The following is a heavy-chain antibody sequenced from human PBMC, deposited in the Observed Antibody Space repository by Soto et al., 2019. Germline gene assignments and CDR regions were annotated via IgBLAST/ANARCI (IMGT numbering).Heavy chain of an antibody. V-gene: IGHV1-46*02. CDR2: INPDGGGT. Sequence: QVQLVQSGAEVKKPGASVKVSCKASGYTFDSYYIHWVRQAPGQRLELMGLINPDGGGTSYAQNLRGRVTMTRDTSTSTVYMELSSLRSEDTAMYYCARDPYCGGDCYHFDFWGQGTLVTVSS. J-gene: IGHJ4*02. CDR3: ARDPYCGGDCYHFDF. CDR1: GYTFDSYY. D-gene: IGHD2-21*02.